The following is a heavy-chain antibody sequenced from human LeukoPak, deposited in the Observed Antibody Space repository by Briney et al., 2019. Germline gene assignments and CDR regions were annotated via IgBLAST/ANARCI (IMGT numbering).Heavy chain of an antibody. CDR2: ISGSGGST. D-gene: IGHD3-10*01. V-gene: IGHV3-23*01. Sequence: GGSLRLSCAASGFTFSSYAMSWVRQAPGKGLEWVSAISGSGGSTYYADSVKGRFTISRDNSENTLYLQMNSLRAEDTAVYYCAKDREGDYYGSGTYNYWGQGTLVTASS. CDR1: GFTFSSYA. J-gene: IGHJ4*02. CDR3: AKDREGDYYGSGTYNY.